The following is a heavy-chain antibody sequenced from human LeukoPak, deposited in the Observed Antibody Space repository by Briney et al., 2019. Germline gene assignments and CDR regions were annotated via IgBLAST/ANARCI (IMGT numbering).Heavy chain of an antibody. V-gene: IGHV1-2*02. CDR2: INPNNGGT. CDR3: ARDFYSESSGRFDP. D-gene: IGHD3-22*01. Sequence: ASVKVSCKASGYTFTGSYMHWVRQAPGQGLEWMGWINPNNGGTRYAQKFQGRVTMTRDTSITTVYMEVSRLNSDDTAVYYCARDFYSESSGRFDPWGQGTLVTVSS. CDR1: GYTFTGSY. J-gene: IGHJ5*02.